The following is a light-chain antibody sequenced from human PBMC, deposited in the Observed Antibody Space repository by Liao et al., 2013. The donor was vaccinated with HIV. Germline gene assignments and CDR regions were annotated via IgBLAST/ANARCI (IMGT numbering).Light chain of an antibody. CDR1: KLGNKY. CDR3: QTWDTRNAI. CDR2: QDN. J-gene: IGLJ2*01. V-gene: IGLV3-1*01. Sequence: SYELTQPPSVSVSPGQTATITCSGDKLGNKYVCWYQQKPGQSPVLVIYQDNKRHSGIPERFSTSKSDTTATLTISGAQTVDEAVYYCQTWDTRNAIFGGGTKLTVL.